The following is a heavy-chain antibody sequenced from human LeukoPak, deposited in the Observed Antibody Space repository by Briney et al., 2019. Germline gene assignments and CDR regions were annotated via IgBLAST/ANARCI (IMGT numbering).Heavy chain of an antibody. CDR3: ASGNSHAFDI. V-gene: IGHV3-48*03. J-gene: IGHJ3*02. CDR2: ISSSDTTI. Sequence: GGSLRLSCAASGFTFSSYEMTWVRQAPGKGLEWVSNISSSDTTIHYADSVKGRFTISRDNARNSLYLQMNSLRAEDTAVYYCASGNSHAFDIWGQGTMVTVSS. CDR1: GFTFSSYE.